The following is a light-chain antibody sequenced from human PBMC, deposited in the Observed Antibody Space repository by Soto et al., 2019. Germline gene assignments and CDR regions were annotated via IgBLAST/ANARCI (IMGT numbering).Light chain of an antibody. CDR3: MQALQTPIT. CDR1: QSLLHSNGYNY. Sequence: DIVMTQTQLSLPVTPGEPASISCRSSQSLLHSNGYNYLDWYLQKPGQSPQLLIYLGSNRASGVPDRFSGSGSGTDFTLKISRVEAEDVGVYYCMQALQTPITCGQGTRL. CDR2: LGS. V-gene: IGKV2-28*01. J-gene: IGKJ5*01.